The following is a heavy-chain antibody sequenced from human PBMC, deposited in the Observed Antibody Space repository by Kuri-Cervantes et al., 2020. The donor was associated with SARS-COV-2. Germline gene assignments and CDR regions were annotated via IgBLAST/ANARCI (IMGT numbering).Heavy chain of an antibody. J-gene: IGHJ6*03. V-gene: IGHV1-2*02. D-gene: IGHD2-2*01. CDR2: INPNSGGT. Sequence: ASVKVSCKVSGYTLTELSMHWVRQAPGQGLEWMGWINPNSGGTNYAQKFQGRVTMTRDTSISTAYMELSRLRSDDTAVYYCARVVVVPAAQAPYYYYYMDVWGKGTTVTVSS. CDR1: GYTLTELS. CDR3: ARVVVVPAAQAPYYYYYMDV.